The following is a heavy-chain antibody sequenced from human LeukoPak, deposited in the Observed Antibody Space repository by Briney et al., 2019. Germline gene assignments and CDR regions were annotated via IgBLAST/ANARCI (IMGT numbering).Heavy chain of an antibody. CDR3: ARDQGGYQLLSPPGY. D-gene: IGHD2-2*01. CDR2: ISAYNGNT. CDR1: GYTFTSYG. V-gene: IGHV1-18*01. J-gene: IGHJ4*02. Sequence: ASVKVSCKASGYTFTSYGISWVRQAPGQGLEWMGWISAYNGNTNYAQKLQGRVTMTTDTSTSTAYMELRSLRSDDTAVYYCARDQGGYQLLSPPGYWGQGTLVTVSS.